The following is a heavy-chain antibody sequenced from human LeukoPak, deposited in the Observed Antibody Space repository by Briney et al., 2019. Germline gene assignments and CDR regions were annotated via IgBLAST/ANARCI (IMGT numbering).Heavy chain of an antibody. CDR1: GFTFGDYA. Sequence: PGRSLRLSCTASGFTFGDYAMSWVRQAPGKGLEWVGFIRSKAYGGTTEYAASVKGRLTISRDDSKSIAYLQMNSLKTEDTAVYYCTRGELSYYYDSSGLFYFDYWGQGTLVTVSS. V-gene: IGHV3-49*04. J-gene: IGHJ4*02. CDR3: TRGELSYYYDSSGLFYFDY. D-gene: IGHD3-22*01. CDR2: IRSKAYGGTT.